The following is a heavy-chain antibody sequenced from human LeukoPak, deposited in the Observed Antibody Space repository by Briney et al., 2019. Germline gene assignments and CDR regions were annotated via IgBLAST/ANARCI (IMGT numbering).Heavy chain of an antibody. J-gene: IGHJ4*02. V-gene: IGHV1-46*01. D-gene: IGHD3-16*01. CDR2: INPSGGST. CDR1: GYTFTSYY. Sequence: AAVKVSCKASGYTFTSYYMHWVRQAPGQGLEWMGIINPSGGSTSYAQKFQGRVTMTRDTSTSTVYMELSSLRSEDTAVYYCASPGEKDYYFDYWGQGNLGSVSS. CDR3: ASPGEKDYYFDY.